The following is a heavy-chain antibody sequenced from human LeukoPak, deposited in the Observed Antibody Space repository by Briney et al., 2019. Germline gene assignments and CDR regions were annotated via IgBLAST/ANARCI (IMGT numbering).Heavy chain of an antibody. Sequence: PGGSLRLSCAASGFTFSSYWMNWVRQAPGKGLEWVSYISSSGSTIYYADSVKGRFTISRDNAKNSLYLQMNSLRAEDTAVYYCARDPAPYYYDSSGSDAFDIWGQGTMVTVSS. CDR2: ISSSGSTI. CDR3: ARDPAPYYYDSSGSDAFDI. CDR1: GFTFSSYW. J-gene: IGHJ3*02. D-gene: IGHD3-22*01. V-gene: IGHV3-48*04.